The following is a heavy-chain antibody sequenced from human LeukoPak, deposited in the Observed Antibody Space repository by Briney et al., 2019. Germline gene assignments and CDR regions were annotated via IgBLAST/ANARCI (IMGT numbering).Heavy chain of an antibody. CDR1: GFTVSSNY. D-gene: IGHD6-13*01. J-gene: IGHJ4*02. Sequence: PGGSLRLSCAASGFTVSSNYMSWVRQAPGKGLEWVSVIYSGGSTYYADSVKGRFTISRDNSKNTLYLQMNSLRAEDTAVYYCARGRIEAAGTMDYWGQGTLVTVSS. V-gene: IGHV3-53*01. CDR2: IYSGGST. CDR3: ARGRIEAAGTMDY.